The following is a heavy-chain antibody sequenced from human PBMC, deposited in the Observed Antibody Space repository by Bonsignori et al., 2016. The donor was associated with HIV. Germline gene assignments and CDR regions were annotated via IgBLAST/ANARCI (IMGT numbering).Heavy chain of an antibody. CDR1: GFTFSSYG. CDR2: ISYDGSNK. CDR3: AKEEVSYYDTSGYYLPYFDY. V-gene: IGHV3-30*18. J-gene: IGHJ4*02. D-gene: IGHD3-22*01. Sequence: GGSLRLSCAASGFTFSSYGMHWVRQAPGKGLEWVALISYDGSNKYYADSVKGRFTISRDNSKNTLYLQMNSLRAEDTAVYYCAKEEVSYYDTSGYYLPYFDYWGQGTLVTVSS.